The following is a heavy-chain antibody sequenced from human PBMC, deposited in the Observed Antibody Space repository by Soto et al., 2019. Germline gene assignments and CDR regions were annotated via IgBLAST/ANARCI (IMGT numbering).Heavy chain of an antibody. V-gene: IGHV3-33*01. J-gene: IGHJ3*01. D-gene: IGHD1-1*01. Sequence: GGSLGLGCAVSGFSFRTYGFHGVRQPPGKGLEWVAVISPKGHSDSVEGRFTISRDNSKDTLYLQMNNLRAEDTAVYYCARDDAFGNENAFDLWGQGTMVTVSS. CDR1: GFSFRTYG. CDR3: ARDDAFGNENAFDL. CDR2: ISPK.